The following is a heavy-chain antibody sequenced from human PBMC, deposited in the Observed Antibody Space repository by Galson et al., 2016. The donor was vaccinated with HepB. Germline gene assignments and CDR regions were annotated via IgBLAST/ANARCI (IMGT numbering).Heavy chain of an antibody. CDR3: ARFSDYGDYGFDY. D-gene: IGHD4-17*01. CDR2: IYYSGST. CDR1: GGSISSGGYY. J-gene: IGHJ4*02. V-gene: IGHV4-31*03. Sequence: TLSLTCTVSGGSISSGGYYWSWTRQHPGKGLEWIGYIYYSGSTYYNPSLKSRVTISVDTSKNQFSLKLSSVTAADTAVYYCARFSDYGDYGFDYWGQGTLVTVSS.